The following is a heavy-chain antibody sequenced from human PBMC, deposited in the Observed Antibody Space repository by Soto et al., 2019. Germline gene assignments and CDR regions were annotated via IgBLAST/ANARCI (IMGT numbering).Heavy chain of an antibody. D-gene: IGHD2-2*01. V-gene: IGHV1-69*01. CDR2: IIPIFGTA. J-gene: IGHJ6*02. CDR3: ARDLPFCSSTSCSGRGYYYYGMDV. CDR1: GDTFSSYA. Sequence: QVQLVQSGAEVKKPGSSVKVSCKASGDTFSSYAINWVRQAPGQGLKWMGGIIPIFGTANYAPKFQGRVTMTADESTCTAYIEMSGLRSEDTAVSYCARDLPFCSSTSCSGRGYYYYGMDVLGQGTTVSFAS.